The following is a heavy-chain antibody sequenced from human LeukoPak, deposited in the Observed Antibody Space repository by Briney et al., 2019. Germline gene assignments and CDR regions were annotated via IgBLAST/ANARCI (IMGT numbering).Heavy chain of an antibody. CDR2: IYTSGST. CDR1: GGSISSYY. D-gene: IGHD2-21*02. V-gene: IGHV4-4*07. J-gene: IGHJ4*02. Sequence: SETLSLTCTVSGGSISSYYWSWIRQPAGKGLEWIGRIYTSGSTNYNPSLKSRVTMSVDTSKNQFSLKLSSVTAADTAVYYCARTPHIVVVTATYFDYWGQGTLVTVSS. CDR3: ARTPHIVVVTATYFDY.